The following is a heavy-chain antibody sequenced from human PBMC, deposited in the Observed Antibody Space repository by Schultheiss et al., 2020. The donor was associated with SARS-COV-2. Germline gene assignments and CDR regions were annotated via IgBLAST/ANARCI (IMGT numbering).Heavy chain of an antibody. CDR3: ARCRVDYGDVDY. D-gene: IGHD4-17*01. J-gene: IGHJ4*02. CDR1: GGSISSGGYS. CDR2: IYYSGST. Sequence: SQTLSLTCAVSGGSISSGGYSWSWIRQPPGKGLEWIGYIYYSGSTNYNPSLKSRVTISVDTSKNQFSLKLSSVTAADTAVYYCARCRVDYGDVDYWGQGTLVTVSS. V-gene: IGHV4-61*08.